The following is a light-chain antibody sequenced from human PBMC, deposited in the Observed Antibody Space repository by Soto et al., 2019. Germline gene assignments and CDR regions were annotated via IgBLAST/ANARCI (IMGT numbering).Light chain of an antibody. J-gene: IGLJ2*01. Sequence: QSVLTRPASVSGSPGQSITISCTGTSSDIGAYHFVSWYQQHPGKAPKLMLYDVNIRPSGVSNRFSGSKSGNTASLTISGLQAEDEYDYYCTSWTTSTTMIFGGGTK. V-gene: IGLV2-14*03. CDR1: SSDIGAYHF. CDR2: DVN. CDR3: TSWTTSTTMI.